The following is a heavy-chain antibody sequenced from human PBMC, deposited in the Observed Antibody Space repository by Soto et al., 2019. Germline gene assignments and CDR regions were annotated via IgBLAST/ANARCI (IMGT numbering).Heavy chain of an antibody. J-gene: IGHJ5*02. CDR1: GVTFSSYA. D-gene: IGHD6-13*01. Sequence: SVKVSCKASGVTFSSYAISWVRQAPGQGLEWMGGIIPIFGTANYAQKFQGRVTITADESTSTAYMELSSLRSEDTAVYYCAREVAAAGNWFDPWGQGTLVTVSS. V-gene: IGHV1-69*01. CDR2: IIPIFGTA. CDR3: AREVAAAGNWFDP.